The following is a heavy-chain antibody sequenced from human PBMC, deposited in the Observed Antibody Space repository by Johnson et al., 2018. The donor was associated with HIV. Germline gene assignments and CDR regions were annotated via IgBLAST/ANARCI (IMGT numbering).Heavy chain of an antibody. CDR2: IYIGGST. J-gene: IGHJ3*02. CDR1: GFVVSNKS. D-gene: IGHD6-19*01. Sequence: VQLVESGGGLIQPGGALRLSCAASGFVVSNKSMGWVRQAPGKGLEWVSVIYIGGSTYYADSVKGRFTISRDNSKNTVYLQMNSLRAGDTAVYYCARIPGSGWEHDAFDIWGQGTMVTVSS. CDR3: ARIPGSGWEHDAFDI. V-gene: IGHV3-53*01.